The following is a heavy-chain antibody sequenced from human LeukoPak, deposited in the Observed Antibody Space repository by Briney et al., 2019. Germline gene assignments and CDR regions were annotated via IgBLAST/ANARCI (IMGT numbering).Heavy chain of an antibody. J-gene: IGHJ4*02. CDR2: ISGSGGST. V-gene: IGHV3-23*01. CDR1: GFTFSSYA. D-gene: IGHD5-24*01. Sequence: GGSLRLSCAASGFTFSSYAMSWVRQAPGKGLEWVSAISGSGGSTYYADSVKGRFTTSRDNSKNTLYLQMNSLRAEDTAVYYCAKGEQRWLQLCYFDYWGQGTLVTVSS. CDR3: AKGEQRWLQLCYFDY.